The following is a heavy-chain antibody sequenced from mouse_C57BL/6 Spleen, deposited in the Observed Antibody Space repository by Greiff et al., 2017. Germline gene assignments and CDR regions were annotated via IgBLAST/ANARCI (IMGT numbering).Heavy chain of an antibody. J-gene: IGHJ4*01. CDR2: IYPGDGAT. V-gene: IGHV1-82*01. D-gene: IGHD2-1*01. Sequence: VQLQQSGPELVKPGASVKISCKASGYALSSSWMNWVKQRPGKGLEWIGRIYPGDGATNYNGKFKGKATLTADKSSSTAYMQLSSLTSEDSAVYFCARSGYYGNAMDYWGQGTSVTVSS. CDR1: GYALSSSW. CDR3: ARSGYYGNAMDY.